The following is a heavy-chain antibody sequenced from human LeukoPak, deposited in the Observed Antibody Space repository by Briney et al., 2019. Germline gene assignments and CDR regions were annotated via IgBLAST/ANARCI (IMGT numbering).Heavy chain of an antibody. Sequence: GGSLRLSCAASGFAFSSYAMSWVRQAPGKGLEWVSGISWNSGSIGYADSVKGRFTISRDNAKNSLYLQMNSLRAEDTALYYCAKNSGYSSGWYDYWGQGTLVTVSS. V-gene: IGHV3-9*01. CDR2: ISWNSGSI. CDR3: AKNSGYSSGWYDY. CDR1: GFAFSSYA. D-gene: IGHD6-19*01. J-gene: IGHJ4*02.